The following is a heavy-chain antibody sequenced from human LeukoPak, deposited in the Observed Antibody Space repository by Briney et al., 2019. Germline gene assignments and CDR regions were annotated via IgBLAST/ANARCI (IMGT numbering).Heavy chain of an antibody. V-gene: IGHV4-31*03. CDR1: GASISSGGYY. D-gene: IGHD5-18*01. CDR2: IYYSGRT. CDR3: ARGGAYSSADY. J-gene: IGHJ4*02. Sequence: SETLSLTCTVSGASISSGGYYWSWIRQHPGKGLEWIGYIYYSGRTFYNPSLQSRVSISVDTSKNQFSLKLSSVTAADTAVYYCARGGAYSSADYWGQGTLVTVSS.